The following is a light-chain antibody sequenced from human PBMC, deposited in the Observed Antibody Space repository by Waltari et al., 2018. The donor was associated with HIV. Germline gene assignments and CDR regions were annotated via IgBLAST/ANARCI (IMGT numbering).Light chain of an antibody. V-gene: IGLV2-14*01. J-gene: IGLJ2*01. Sequence: QSALTQPASVSGSPGQSITIPCTGTSADIGLYHFFSWYQKHPDKAPQLIIYGNTNRPSGVSYRFSGSKSDNTASLTISGLQAEDEADYYCSSFATSDTLLFGGGTKLTVL. CDR2: GNT. CDR1: SADIGLYHF. CDR3: SSFATSDTLL.